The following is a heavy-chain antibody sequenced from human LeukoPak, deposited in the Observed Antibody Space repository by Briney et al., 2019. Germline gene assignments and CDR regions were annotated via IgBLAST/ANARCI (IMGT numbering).Heavy chain of an antibody. V-gene: IGHV3-74*01. Sequence: QPGGSLLLSCAASGFPFSSYWMHWVRPAPGKGLVGVSRINRDGRTTSFAAAVKGRFTISRDNAKNTLYLQMNSLSGEDTAVYYCARDEDWILFDYWGQGTLVTVS. CDR3: ARDEDWILFDY. CDR1: GFPFSSYW. D-gene: IGHD3/OR15-3a*01. CDR2: INRDGRTT. J-gene: IGHJ4*02.